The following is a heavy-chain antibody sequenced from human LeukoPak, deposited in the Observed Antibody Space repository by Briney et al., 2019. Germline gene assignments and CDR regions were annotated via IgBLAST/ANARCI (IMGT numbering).Heavy chain of an antibody. J-gene: IGHJ2*01. CDR2: VYSSGST. V-gene: IGHV4-34*01. Sequence: SETLSLTCAVYGGSFSGYYWSWIRQPPGKGLEWIGYVYSSGSTDYNPPLRSRVAISVDTSKNQFSLKLSSVTAADTAVYFCARGGWSLDFWGRGTLAAVSS. CDR1: GGSFSGYY. CDR3: ARGGWSLDF.